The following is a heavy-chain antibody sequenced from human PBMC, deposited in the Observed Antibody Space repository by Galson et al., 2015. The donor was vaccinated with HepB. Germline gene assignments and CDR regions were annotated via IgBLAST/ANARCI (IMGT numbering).Heavy chain of an antibody. CDR1: GGSISRSNYY. V-gene: IGHV4-39*01. D-gene: IGHD6-19*01. CDR3: AIQPYTSGGLHWFFDL. CDR2: ISYSGRL. Sequence: SETLSLTCSVPGGSISRSNYYWGWIRQPPGKGLEWSGSISYSGRLFYNPSLKSRVTISVDPYTNPFSLRLTSVTAADTAVYYCAIQPYTSGGLHWFFDLWGRGTLVTVSS. J-gene: IGHJ2*01.